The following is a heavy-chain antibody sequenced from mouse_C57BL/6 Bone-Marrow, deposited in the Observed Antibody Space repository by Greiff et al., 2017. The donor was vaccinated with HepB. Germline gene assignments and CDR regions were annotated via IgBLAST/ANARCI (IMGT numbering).Heavy chain of an antibody. CDR3: ARKELTGTMDYAMDY. CDR1: GFTFSDYG. D-gene: IGHD4-1*01. V-gene: IGHV5-17*01. Sequence: EVQLVESGGGLVKPGGSLKLSCAASGFTFSDYGMHWVRQAPEKGLEWVAYISSGSSTIYYADTVKGRFTISRDNATNTLFLQMTSLRSEDTAMYYCARKELTGTMDYAMDYWGQGTSVTVSS. J-gene: IGHJ4*01. CDR2: ISSGSSTI.